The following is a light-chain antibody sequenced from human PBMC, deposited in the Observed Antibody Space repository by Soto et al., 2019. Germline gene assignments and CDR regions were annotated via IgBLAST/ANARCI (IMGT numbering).Light chain of an antibody. Sequence: DIQMTQSPSSLSVSVGDIVTITCRASQSISSYLNWYQQKPGKAPKLLIYAASSLQSGVPSRFSGSGSGTDFTLTISSLQPEDFATYYCQQSYSTPWTFGQGTKVEIK. V-gene: IGKV1-39*01. J-gene: IGKJ1*01. CDR2: AAS. CDR3: QQSYSTPWT. CDR1: QSISSY.